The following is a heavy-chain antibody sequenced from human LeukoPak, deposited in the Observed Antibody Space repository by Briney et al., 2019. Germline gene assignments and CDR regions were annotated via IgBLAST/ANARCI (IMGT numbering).Heavy chain of an antibody. V-gene: IGHV3-15*07. J-gene: IGHJ5*02. Sequence: ETLSLTCTVSGESISGFYWNWIRQPPGKGLEWVGRIKSKTDGGTTDYAAPVKGRFTISRDDSKNTLYLQMNSLKTEDTAVYYCTTVTYYYDSSGYYRWGQGTLVTVSS. CDR1: GESISGFY. CDR3: TTVTYYYDSSGYYR. D-gene: IGHD3-22*01. CDR2: IKSKTDGGTT.